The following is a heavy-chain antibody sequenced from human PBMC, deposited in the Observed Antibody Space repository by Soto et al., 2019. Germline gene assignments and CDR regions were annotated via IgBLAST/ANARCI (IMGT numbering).Heavy chain of an antibody. CDR2: ISAYNGNT. CDR3: ARVSPTYYYDSSGYPDY. V-gene: IGHV1-18*01. D-gene: IGHD3-22*01. J-gene: IGHJ4*02. Sequence: SVKVSCKASGYTFTSYGISWVRQAPGQGLEWMGWISAYNGNTNYAQKLQGRVTMTTDTSTSTAYMELRSLRSDDTAVYYCARVSPTYYYDSSGYPDYRGQGTLVTVSS. CDR1: GYTFTSYG.